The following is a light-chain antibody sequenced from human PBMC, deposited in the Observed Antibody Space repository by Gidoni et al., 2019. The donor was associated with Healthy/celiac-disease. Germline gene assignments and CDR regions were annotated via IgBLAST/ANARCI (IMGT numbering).Light chain of an antibody. Sequence: VMPKSPATLSVSPGERATLSCRASQSVSSSLACYQQKPAQAPRLLIDGASTRATSITARFSGSGSAKEFTLTISSMQEEDFAVEYCQQYNSWSTWTFGQGTKVEIK. V-gene: IGKV3-15*01. CDR3: QQYNSWSTWT. J-gene: IGKJ1*01. CDR2: GAS. CDR1: QSVSSS.